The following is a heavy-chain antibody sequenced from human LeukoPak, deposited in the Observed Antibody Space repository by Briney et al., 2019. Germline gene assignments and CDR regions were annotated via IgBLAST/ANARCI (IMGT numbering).Heavy chain of an antibody. CDR1: GFTFSSYA. CDR2: ISYDGSNK. V-gene: IGHV3-30-3*01. J-gene: IGHJ4*02. D-gene: IGHD4-17*01. CDR3: ARAHGATTLYYFDY. Sequence: PGGSLRLSCAASGFTFSSYAMSWVRQAPGKGLEWVAVISYDGSNKYYADSVEGRFTISRDNSKNTLYLQMNSLRAEDTAVYYCARAHGATTLYYFDYWGQGTLVTVSS.